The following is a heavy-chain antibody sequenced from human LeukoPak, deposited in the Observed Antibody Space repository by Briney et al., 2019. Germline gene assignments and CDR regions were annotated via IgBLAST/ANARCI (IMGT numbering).Heavy chain of an antibody. V-gene: IGHV1-69*04. J-gene: IGHJ4*02. CDR2: ITPIFSIT. Sequence: GASVKVSCEASGGTFSSYAISWVRQAPGQGLEWMGIITPIFSITNYAQKFQGRVTITADKSTSTAYMELSSLRSEDTAVYYCARDRTFGGVIAAQHDYWGQGTLVTASS. CDR1: GGTFSSYA. D-gene: IGHD3-16*02. CDR3: ARDRTFGGVIAAQHDY.